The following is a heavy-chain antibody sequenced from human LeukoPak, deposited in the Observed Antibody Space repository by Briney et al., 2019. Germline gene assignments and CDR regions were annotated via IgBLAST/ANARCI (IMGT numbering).Heavy chain of an antibody. V-gene: IGHV3-23*01. CDR3: AKRPGTFDAFDI. CDR2: ISGSGDST. D-gene: IGHD3-16*01. J-gene: IGHJ3*02. CDR1: GFTFNNYA. Sequence: GGSLRLSCAASGFTFNNYAMNWVRQAPGKGLEWISIISGSGDSTYYANSVKGRFTISRDNSKNTLYLQMNSLRAEDTAVYYCAKRPGTFDAFDIWGQGTMVTVSS.